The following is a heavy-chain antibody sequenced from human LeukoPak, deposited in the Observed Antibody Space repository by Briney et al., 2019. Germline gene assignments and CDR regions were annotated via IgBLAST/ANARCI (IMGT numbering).Heavy chain of an antibody. D-gene: IGHD2-2*01. CDR1: GFTFSSYS. CDR3: ARGGLRYCSSTSCADGDY. J-gene: IGHJ4*02. CDR2: ISSSSSFI. Sequence: WSLRLSCAASGFTFSSYSKNWFRQAPGKGLEWVSSISSSSSFIYYADSVKGRFTISRDNAKDSLYLQMNSLRAEDTAVYYCARGGLRYCSSTSCADGDYWGQGTLVTVSS. V-gene: IGHV3-21*01.